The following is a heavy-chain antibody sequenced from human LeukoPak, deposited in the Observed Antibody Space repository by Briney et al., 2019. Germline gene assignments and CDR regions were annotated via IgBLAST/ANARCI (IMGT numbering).Heavy chain of an antibody. CDR1: GGTFSSYA. J-gene: IGHJ5*02. CDR2: IIPIFGTA. D-gene: IGHD1-26*01. CDR3: ARDNSVGETAWWFDP. Sequence: GASVKVSCKASGGTFSSYAISWVRQAPGQGLEWMGGIIPIFGTANYVQKFQGRVTITADKSTSTAYMQLSSLRSEDTAVYYCARDNSVGETAWWFDPWGQGTLVTVSS. V-gene: IGHV1-69*06.